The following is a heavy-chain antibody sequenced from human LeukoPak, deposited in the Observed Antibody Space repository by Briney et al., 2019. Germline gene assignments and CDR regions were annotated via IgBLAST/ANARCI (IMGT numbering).Heavy chain of an antibody. CDR3: AKVRRRSSGWYLGLDS. D-gene: IGHD6-19*01. V-gene: IGHV3-9*01. Sequence: GRSLRLSCAASGFTFDDYAMHWVRQAPGKGLEGVSGISWNSGSIGYADSVKGRFTISRDNAKNSLYLQMNSLRAEDTALYYCAKVRRRSSGWYLGLDSWGQGTLVTVSS. CDR2: ISWNSGSI. J-gene: IGHJ4*02. CDR1: GFTFDDYA.